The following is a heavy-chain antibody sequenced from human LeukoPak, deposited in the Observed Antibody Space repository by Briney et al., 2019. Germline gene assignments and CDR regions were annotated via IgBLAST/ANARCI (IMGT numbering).Heavy chain of an antibody. J-gene: IGHJ4*02. CDR3: ARDRFTMIRGIIPGY. V-gene: IGHV1-46*01. Sequence: ASVKVSCKASGYIFTNYYMHWVRQAPGQGLEWMGIVNPSGGSTSSAQKFQGRVTMTRDTSTSTVYMELSSLRSEDTAVYYCARDRFTMIRGIIPGYWGQGTLVTVSS. CDR1: GYIFTNYY. CDR2: VNPSGGST. D-gene: IGHD3-10*01.